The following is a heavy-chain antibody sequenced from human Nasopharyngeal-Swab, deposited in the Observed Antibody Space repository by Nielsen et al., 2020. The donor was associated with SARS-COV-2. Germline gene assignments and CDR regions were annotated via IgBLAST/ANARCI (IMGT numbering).Heavy chain of an antibody. CDR1: GGSISSGDYY. J-gene: IGHJ5*02. V-gene: IGHV4-30-4*01. CDR2: IYYSGST. CDR3: AREVSGTMVRGVIIKGNWFDP. Sequence: SETLSLTCTVSGGSISSGDYYWSWIRQPPGKGLEWIGYIYYSGSTYYNPSLKSRVTISVDTSKNQFSLKLSSVTAADTAVCYCAREVSGTMVRGVIIKGNWFDPWGQGTLVTVSS. D-gene: IGHD3-10*01.